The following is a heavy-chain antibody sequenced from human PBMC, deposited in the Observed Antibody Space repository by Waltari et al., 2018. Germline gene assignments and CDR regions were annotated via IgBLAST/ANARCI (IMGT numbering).Heavy chain of an antibody. CDR1: GFSLSTPGVG. J-gene: IGHJ4*02. Sequence: QITLKESGPALVKPTQTLTLTCTFSGFSLSTPGVGGAWIRQPPGKTLEWLALIFWDDDTRYSPSLERSISITKDTSKNQVVLTMTSVDTVDTATYFCAHRHTEPTQYYFDYWGQGTLVTVSS. CDR3: AHRHTEPTQYYFDY. CDR2: IFWDDDT. V-gene: IGHV2-5*02. D-gene: IGHD1-26*01.